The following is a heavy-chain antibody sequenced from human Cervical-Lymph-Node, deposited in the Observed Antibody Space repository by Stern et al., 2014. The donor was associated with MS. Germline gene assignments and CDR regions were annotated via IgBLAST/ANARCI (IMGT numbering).Heavy chain of an antibody. Sequence: EVQLVQSGAELIRPGESLKISCKGSGYKFSIYWIAWVRQMPGKGLEWMGIIYPGDSGTRYHPSFQCQVTMSADKSNSTAYLQWSSLNASDTAMYFCARQTTAWASDVWGQGTLVTVSS. J-gene: IGHJ4*02. CDR2: IYPGDSGT. CDR1: GYKFSIYW. CDR3: ARQTTAWASDV. D-gene: IGHD1-14*01. V-gene: IGHV5-51*01.